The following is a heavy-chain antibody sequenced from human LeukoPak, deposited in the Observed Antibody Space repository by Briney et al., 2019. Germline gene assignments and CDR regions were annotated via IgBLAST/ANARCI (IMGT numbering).Heavy chain of an antibody. CDR2: ISGSGDIA. Sequence: GGSLRLPCAASGFTLSNYGMSWVRQAPGKGLQWVSLISGSGDIAYYADSVKGRFTISRDNSKNTLYLQMNSLRAEDTAVYYCAKDGYSSAWNFDPWGQGTLVTVSS. J-gene: IGHJ5*02. CDR3: AKDGYSSAWNFDP. V-gene: IGHV3-23*01. D-gene: IGHD6-19*01. CDR1: GFTLSNYG.